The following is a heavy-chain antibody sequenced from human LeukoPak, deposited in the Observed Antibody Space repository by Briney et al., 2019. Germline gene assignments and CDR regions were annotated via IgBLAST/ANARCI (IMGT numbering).Heavy chain of an antibody. CDR3: AKLMGSLDAWGSFRFSFDS. D-gene: IGHD3-16*02. J-gene: IGHJ4*02. Sequence: GGSLRLSCAASGFTFSSYPMSWVRLAPGKGLDWVSTISGSGGSLYYADSVRGRFTISRDNSKNTLYPQMNSLRAEDTAVYYCAKLMGSLDAWGSFRFSFDSWGQGTLVTVSS. V-gene: IGHV3-23*01. CDR2: ISGSGGSL. CDR1: GFTFSSYP.